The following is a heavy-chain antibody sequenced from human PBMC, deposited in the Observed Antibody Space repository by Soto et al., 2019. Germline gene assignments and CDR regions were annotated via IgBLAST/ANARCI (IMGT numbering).Heavy chain of an antibody. CDR1: GFTFSYAW. V-gene: IGHV3-15*01. J-gene: IGHJ4*02. CDR3: TTEMRHSSGWYGAFDI. Sequence: GGSLRISCAASGFTFSYAWMDRVRQAPGKGLEWVGRIKSQTDGGATDYPAPVRDRFTISRDDSKNTLFLQMNSLKTEDTAVYYCTTEMRHSSGWYGAFDIWGQGTLVTVSS. D-gene: IGHD6-19*01. CDR2: IKSQTDGGAT.